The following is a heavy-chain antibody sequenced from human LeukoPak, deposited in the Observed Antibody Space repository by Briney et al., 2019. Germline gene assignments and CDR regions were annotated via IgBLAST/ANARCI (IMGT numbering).Heavy chain of an antibody. Sequence: ASVKVSCKVSGYTLTELSMHWVRQAPGKGLEWMGGFEPEDGETIYAQKFQGRVTMTEDTSTDTAYMELSSLRSEDTAVYYCATDGVSGPANYYDSSGRYWYFDLWGRGTLVTVSS. CDR1: GYTLTELS. J-gene: IGHJ2*01. CDR3: ATDGVSGPANYYDSSGRYWYFDL. D-gene: IGHD3-22*01. V-gene: IGHV1-24*01. CDR2: FEPEDGET.